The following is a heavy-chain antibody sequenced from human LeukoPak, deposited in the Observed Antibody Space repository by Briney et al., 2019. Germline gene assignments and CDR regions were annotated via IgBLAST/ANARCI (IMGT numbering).Heavy chain of an antibody. D-gene: IGHD3-22*01. CDR3: MLGSGSYDSSDFDY. Sequence: GGSLRLSCVASGFTFGKYWMSWVRQAPGKGLEWVGRIKSKTNGGTTEYAAPVKGRFTILRDDSKNTLYLQMNSLKTEDTAVYYCMLGSGSYDSSDFDYWGQGTLVTVSS. CDR2: IKSKTNGGTT. CDR1: GFTFGKYW. J-gene: IGHJ4*02. V-gene: IGHV3-15*01.